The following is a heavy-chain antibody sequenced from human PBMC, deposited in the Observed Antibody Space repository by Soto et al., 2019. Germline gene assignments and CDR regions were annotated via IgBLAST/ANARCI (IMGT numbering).Heavy chain of an antibody. Sequence: ASVKVSCKVSGYTLTELSMHWVRQAPGKGLEWMGGFDPEDGETIYAQKFQGRVTMTEDTSTDTAYMELSSLRSEDTAVYYCVKGEYYYDGSAYYPFDYWGQGRMVTVS. CDR1: GYTLTELS. V-gene: IGHV1-24*01. CDR2: FDPEDGET. CDR3: VKGEYYYDGSAYYPFDY. D-gene: IGHD3-22*01. J-gene: IGHJ4*02.